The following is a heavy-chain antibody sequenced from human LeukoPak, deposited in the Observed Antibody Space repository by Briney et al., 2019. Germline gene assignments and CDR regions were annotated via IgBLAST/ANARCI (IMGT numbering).Heavy chain of an antibody. J-gene: IGHJ3*02. CDR3: AKGGLPIVVVVAAYYDAFDI. CDR2: ISDSGGST. Sequence: GGSLRLSCAASGFTFSSYAMSWVRQAPGKGLEWVSAISDSGGSTYYADSVKGRFTISRDNSKNTLYLQMNSLRAEDTAVYYCAKGGLPIVVVVAAYYDAFDIWGQGTMVTVSS. V-gene: IGHV3-23*01. D-gene: IGHD2-15*01. CDR1: GFTFSSYA.